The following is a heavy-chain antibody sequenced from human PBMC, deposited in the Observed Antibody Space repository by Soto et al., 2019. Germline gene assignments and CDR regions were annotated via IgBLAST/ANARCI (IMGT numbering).Heavy chain of an antibody. CDR2: IYHTGTT. Sequence: QVQLQESGPGLVKPSQTLSLTCTVSGGSISNVGYFWSWIRQPPGKGLEWIGFIYHTGTTYYNSSLRSRVSISIDTSKSQCSLKLNSVTAADTAVYYCVRVMAVMQNWLDPWGQGTLVTVSP. CDR3: VRVMAVMQNWLDP. V-gene: IGHV4-30-4*01. D-gene: IGHD6-19*01. CDR1: GGSISNVGYF. J-gene: IGHJ5*02.